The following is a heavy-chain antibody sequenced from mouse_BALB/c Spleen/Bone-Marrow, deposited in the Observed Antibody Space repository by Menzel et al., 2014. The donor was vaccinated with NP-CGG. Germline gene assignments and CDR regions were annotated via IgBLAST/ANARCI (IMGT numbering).Heavy chain of an antibody. CDR1: GFTFSDYY. D-gene: IGHD2-14*01. Sequence: EVMLVESGGGLVKPGGSLKLSCAASGFTFSDYYMYWVRQTPEKRLEWVATISDAGSYTYYPDSVKGRFTISRDNAKNNLYLQMISLKSEDTAMYYCARDGGYRYAWFAYWGQGTLVTVST. CDR3: ARDGGYRYAWFAY. CDR2: ISDAGSYT. J-gene: IGHJ3*01. V-gene: IGHV5-4*02.